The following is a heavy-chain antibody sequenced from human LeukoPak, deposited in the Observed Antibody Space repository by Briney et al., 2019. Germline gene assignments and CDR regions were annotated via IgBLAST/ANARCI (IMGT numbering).Heavy chain of an antibody. J-gene: IGHJ4*02. V-gene: IGHV3-20*04. D-gene: IGHD4-17*01. CDR3: ARKRTTVTPFDY. CDR1: VFTFDDYG. Sequence: GGSLRLSCAASVFTFDDYGMSWVRQAPGKGLEWVSGINWNGGSTGYADSVKGRFTISRDNAKNSLYLQMNSLRAEDTALYYCARKRTTVTPFDYWGQGTLVTVSS. CDR2: INWNGGST.